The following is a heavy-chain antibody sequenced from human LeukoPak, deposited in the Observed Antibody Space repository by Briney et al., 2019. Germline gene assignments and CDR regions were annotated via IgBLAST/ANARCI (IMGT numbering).Heavy chain of an antibody. D-gene: IGHD6-19*01. Sequence: GGSLRLSCEASGFTFSDHYMDWVRQAPGKGLEWVSRSRNKGNRYTTEYAASVNGRFTISRDDSKNSVNLQMNSLKIEDTAVYYCVRGDSSGWSEAFDIWGQGTMVTVSS. CDR3: VRGDSSGWSEAFDI. V-gene: IGHV3-72*01. CDR2: SRNKGNRYTT. CDR1: GFTFSDHY. J-gene: IGHJ3*02.